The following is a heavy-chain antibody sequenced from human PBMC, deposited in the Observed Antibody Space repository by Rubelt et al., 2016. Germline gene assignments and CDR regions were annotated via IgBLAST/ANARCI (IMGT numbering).Heavy chain of an antibody. CDR2: INHSGST. J-gene: IGHJ4*02. V-gene: IGHV4-34*01. D-gene: IGHD3-10*01. CDR1: GGSFSGYY. Sequence: QVQLQQWGAGLLKPSETLSLTCAVYGGSFSGYYWSWIRQPPGKGLEWIGEINHSGSTNYTPSLKSRVTIPVDTSQNQFSLKRSPVTAADTAVYYCARGPDYYGSGSQDYWGQGTLVTVSS. CDR3: ARGPDYYGSGSQDY.